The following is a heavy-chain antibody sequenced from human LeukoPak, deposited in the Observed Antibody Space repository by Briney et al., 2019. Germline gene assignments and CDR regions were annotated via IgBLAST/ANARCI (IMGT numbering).Heavy chain of an antibody. CDR2: IYYSGST. Sequence: SSETLSLTCTVSAGSISLYNTYYWNWIRQSPGKGLEWIGYIYYSGSTNYNPSLKSRVTISVDTSKNQFSLKLSSVTAADTAVYYCARAVGFGELHYYYYMDVWGEGTTVTISS. D-gene: IGHD3-10*01. CDR3: ARAVGFGELHYYYYMDV. J-gene: IGHJ6*03. CDR1: AGSISLYNTYY. V-gene: IGHV4-59*01.